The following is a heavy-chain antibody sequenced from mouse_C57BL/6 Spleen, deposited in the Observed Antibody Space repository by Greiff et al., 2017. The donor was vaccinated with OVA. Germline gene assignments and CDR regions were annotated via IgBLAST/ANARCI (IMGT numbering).Heavy chain of an antibody. J-gene: IGHJ2*01. D-gene: IGHD2-2*01. CDR3: ARFGYHDY. Sequence: QVQLQQSGAELVRPGTSVKVSCKASGYAFTNYLIEWVKQRPGQGLEWIGVINPGSGGTNYNEKFKGKATLTADKSSSTAYMQLSSLTSEDSAVYFCARFGYHDYWGQGTTLTVSS. CDR2: INPGSGGT. CDR1: GYAFTNYL. V-gene: IGHV1-54*01.